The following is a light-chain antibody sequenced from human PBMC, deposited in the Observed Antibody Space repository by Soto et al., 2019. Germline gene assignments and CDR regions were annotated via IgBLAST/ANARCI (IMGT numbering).Light chain of an antibody. CDR3: HQYGNSPWT. CDR1: QSGFSTY. V-gene: IGKV3-20*01. J-gene: IGKJ1*01. CDR2: DAS. Sequence: EIVLTQSPGTLSLSPGERATLSCRASQSGFSTYLAWFQQKPGQAPRLLIYDASTRAAGVPDRFSGSGYATDFTLTISSLEPEDFSVYYCHQYGNSPWTLGQRTLVE.